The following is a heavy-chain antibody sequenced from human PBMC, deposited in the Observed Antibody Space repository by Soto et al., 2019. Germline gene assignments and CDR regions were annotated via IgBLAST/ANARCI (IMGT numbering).Heavy chain of an antibody. CDR3: VGGHYYFDY. J-gene: IGHJ4*02. CDR1: GFPFTTYG. Sequence: QVQLVESGGGMVQPGRSLRLSCAASGFPFTTYGMHWVREGPGKGLEWVAVISYDGSNKYYADSVKGRFTISRDNSKNTLYLQMNSLRPEDTALYYCVGGHYYFDYRGQGTLVTVSS. V-gene: IGHV3-30*03. D-gene: IGHD3-10*01. CDR2: ISYDGSNK.